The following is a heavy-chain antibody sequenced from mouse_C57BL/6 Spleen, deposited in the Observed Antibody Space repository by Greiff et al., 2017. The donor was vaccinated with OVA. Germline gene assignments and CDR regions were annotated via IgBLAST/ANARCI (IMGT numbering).Heavy chain of an antibody. J-gene: IGHJ2*01. D-gene: IGHD4-1*01. Sequence: DVKLVESGGGLVKPGGSLKLSCAASGFTFSDYGMHWVRQAPEKGLEWVAYISSGSSTIYYADTVKGRFTISRDNAKNTLFLQMTSLRSEDTAMYYCARPNNWDVKGPFDYWGQGTTLTVSS. CDR1: GFTFSDYG. CDR2: ISSGSSTI. CDR3: ARPNNWDVKGPFDY. V-gene: IGHV5-17*01.